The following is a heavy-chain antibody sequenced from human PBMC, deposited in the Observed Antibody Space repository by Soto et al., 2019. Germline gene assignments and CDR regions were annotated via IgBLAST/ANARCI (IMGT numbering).Heavy chain of an antibody. CDR1: GYTFTNYG. CDR3: ARELGTYYYDSSGYYSNPRDAFDI. D-gene: IGHD3-22*01. V-gene: IGHV1-18*01. J-gene: IGHJ3*02. CDR2: ISAYNGNT. Sequence: ASVKVSCKASGYTFTNYGISWVRQAPGQGLEWMGWISAYNGNTNYAQKLQGRVTMTTDTSTSTAYMELRSLRSDDTAVYYCARELGTYYYDSSGYYSNPRDAFDIWGQGTMVT.